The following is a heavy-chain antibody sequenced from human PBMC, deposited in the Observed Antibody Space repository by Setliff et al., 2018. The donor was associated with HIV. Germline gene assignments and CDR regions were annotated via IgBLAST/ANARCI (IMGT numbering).Heavy chain of an antibody. D-gene: IGHD6-19*01. CDR2: ISSSSSTI. CDR1: GFTFSSYS. Sequence: GESLKISCAASGFTFSSYSMNWVRQAPGKGLEWVSYISSSSSTIYYADSVKGRFTISRDNAKNSLYLQMNSLRAEDTAVYYCARGYSSGWYVGGYWGQGTLVTVSS. V-gene: IGHV3-48*04. CDR3: ARGYSSGWYVGGY. J-gene: IGHJ4*02.